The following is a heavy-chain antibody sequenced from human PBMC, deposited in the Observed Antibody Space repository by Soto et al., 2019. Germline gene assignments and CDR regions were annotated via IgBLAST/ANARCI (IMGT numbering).Heavy chain of an antibody. CDR1: GYTFTSYG. D-gene: IGHD1-20*01. CDR3: ARDSPVGYNDAFGI. V-gene: IGHV1-18*04. Sequence: ASVKVSFKASGYTFTSYGISWVRQAPGQGLEWMGWISAYNGNTNYAQKLQGRVTMTTDTSTSTAYMELRSLRSDDTAVYYCARDSPVGYNDAFGIWGQGTMVTVSS. CDR2: ISAYNGNT. J-gene: IGHJ3*02.